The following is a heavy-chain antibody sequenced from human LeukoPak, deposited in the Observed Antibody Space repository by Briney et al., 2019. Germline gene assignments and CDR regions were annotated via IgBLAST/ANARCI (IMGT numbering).Heavy chain of an antibody. Sequence: GGSLRLSCAAPGITFSSFGMHWLRQAPGKGLEWVAFIWNDGSNKYYADSVKGRFTISRDNSKNTLYLQMNSLRAEDTAVYYCARAAYGSGSYYFDYWGQGTLVTVSS. D-gene: IGHD3-10*01. CDR3: ARAAYGSGSYYFDY. CDR2: IWNDGSNK. V-gene: IGHV3-30*02. J-gene: IGHJ4*02. CDR1: GITFSSFG.